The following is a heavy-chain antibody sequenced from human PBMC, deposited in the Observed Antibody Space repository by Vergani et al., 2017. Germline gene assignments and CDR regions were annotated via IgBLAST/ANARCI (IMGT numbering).Heavy chain of an antibody. CDR2: ISSSGSTI. Sequence: EVQLVESGGGLVQPGGSLRLSCAASGFTFSSYEMNWVRQAPGKGLEWVSYISSSGSTIYYADSVKGRFAISRDNAKNSLYLQMNSLRAEDTAVYYCAGSGGASSGWDRGAGYIDYWGQGTLVTVSS. V-gene: IGHV3-48*03. D-gene: IGHD6-19*01. CDR1: GFTFSSYE. J-gene: IGHJ4*02. CDR3: AGSGGASSGWDRGAGYIDY.